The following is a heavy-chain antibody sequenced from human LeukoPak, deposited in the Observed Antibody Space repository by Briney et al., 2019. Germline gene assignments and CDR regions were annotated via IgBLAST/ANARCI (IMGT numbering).Heavy chain of an antibody. V-gene: IGHV3-33*04. CDR1: GFIFTDYG. Sequence: GSSLRLSCAAYGFIFTDYGFHWVRQAPGKGLEWVAIIWPDRNRKLHADSVKGRFTISADDSKNTVYLQMSGLRVDDTAVYFCVVVLVPAAVWQFDLWGRGTLVAVSA. CDR2: IWPDRNRK. J-gene: IGHJ2*01. D-gene: IGHD2-15*01. CDR3: VVVLVPAAVWQFDL.